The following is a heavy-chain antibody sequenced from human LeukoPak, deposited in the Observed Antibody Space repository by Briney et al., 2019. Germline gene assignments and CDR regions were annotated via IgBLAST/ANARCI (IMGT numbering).Heavy chain of an antibody. CDR1: GGSFSGYY. CDR2: IKHSGST. J-gene: IGHJ5*02. D-gene: IGHD1-26*01. CDR3: ARRSIVGARGNWFDP. Sequence: SETLSLTCAVYGGSFSGYYWSWIRQPPGKGLEWIGEIKHSGSTNYNPSLKSRVTISVDTSKNQFSLKLSSVTAADTAVYYCARRSIVGARGNWFDPWGQGTLVTVSS. V-gene: IGHV4-34*01.